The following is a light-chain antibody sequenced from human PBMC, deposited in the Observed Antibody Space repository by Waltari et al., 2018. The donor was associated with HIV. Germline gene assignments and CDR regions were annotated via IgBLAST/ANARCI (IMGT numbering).Light chain of an antibody. J-gene: IGKJ3*01. CDR2: GGS. CDR3: QQTYSLPLT. V-gene: IGKV1-39*01. CDR1: QTISNY. Sequence: DIEMTQSPSPLSASVGVRVSITCRASQTISNYLNWYQQNSGMAPLVLISGGSFRQGGVPSRFRASVSGTDFTLAIRGLQPEYFATYDCQQTYSLPLTFGPGTKLDFK.